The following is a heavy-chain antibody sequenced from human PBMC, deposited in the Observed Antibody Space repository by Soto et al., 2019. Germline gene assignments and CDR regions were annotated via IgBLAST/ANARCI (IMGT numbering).Heavy chain of an antibody. V-gene: IGHV3-23*01. Sequence: GGSLRLSCAASGFTFSSYAMSWVRQAPGKGLEWVSAISGSGGSAYYADSVKGRFTISRDNSKNTLYLQMNSLRAEDTAVYYCAKDLDNWNEYFDYWGQGTLVTVSS. J-gene: IGHJ4*02. CDR1: GFTFSSYA. CDR2: ISGSGGSA. D-gene: IGHD1-20*01. CDR3: AKDLDNWNEYFDY.